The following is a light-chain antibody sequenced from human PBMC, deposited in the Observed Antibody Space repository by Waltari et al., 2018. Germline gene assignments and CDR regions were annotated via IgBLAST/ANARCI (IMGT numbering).Light chain of an antibody. CDR3: AAWDDSLSGPV. V-gene: IGLV1-47*01. CDR1: TSHIGGNY. Sequence: QSALTQPPSASGAPGQRVPISCSGSTSHIGGNYVYWYQQLPGAAPKLLIYRNDQRPSGVPDRFSGSKSGTSASLTISGLRSEDEADYFCAAWDDSLSGPVFGGGTKLAVL. CDR2: RND. J-gene: IGLJ2*01.